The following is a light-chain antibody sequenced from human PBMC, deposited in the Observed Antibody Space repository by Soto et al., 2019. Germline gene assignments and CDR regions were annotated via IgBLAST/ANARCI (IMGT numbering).Light chain of an antibody. CDR2: DAS. J-gene: IGKJ1*01. V-gene: IGKV3-11*01. Sequence: IVLTHSPATLSFSPGERATLSFRTSQSVSNYLAWYQQKPGQAPRLLIYDASNRATGIPARFSGSGSGTDFTLTISSLEPEDFALYYCQQRSNWPRTFGQGTKVDIK. CDR3: QQRSNWPRT. CDR1: QSVSNY.